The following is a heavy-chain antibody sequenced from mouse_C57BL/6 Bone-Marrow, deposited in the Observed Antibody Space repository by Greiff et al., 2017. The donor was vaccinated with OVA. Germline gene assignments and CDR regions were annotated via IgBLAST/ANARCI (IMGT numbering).Heavy chain of an antibody. J-gene: IGHJ3*01. CDR2: INPNNGGT. Sequence: VQLQQSGPELVKPGASVKMSCKASGYTFTDYNMHWVKQSHGKSLEWIGYINPNNGGTSYNQKFKGKATLTVNKSSSTAYMELRSLTSEDSAVYYCAGGIYYDYDSWFAYWGQGTLVTVSA. D-gene: IGHD2-4*01. CDR1: GYTFTDYN. CDR3: AGGIYYDYDSWFAY. V-gene: IGHV1-22*01.